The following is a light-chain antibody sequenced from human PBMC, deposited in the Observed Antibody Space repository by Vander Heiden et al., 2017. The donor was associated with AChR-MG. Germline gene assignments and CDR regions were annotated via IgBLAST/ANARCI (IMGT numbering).Light chain of an antibody. V-gene: IGKV1-16*01. Sequence: DIQMTQSPSSLSASVGDRVTITCRASQDISTYLAWFQQKPGKVPKRLIYAASTLQSGVPPRFSGSGSATQFTLTISSLQPEDFATYYCLQYNTYPLTFGGGTKVEVK. CDR1: QDISTY. CDR3: LQYNTYPLT. J-gene: IGKJ4*01. CDR2: AAS.